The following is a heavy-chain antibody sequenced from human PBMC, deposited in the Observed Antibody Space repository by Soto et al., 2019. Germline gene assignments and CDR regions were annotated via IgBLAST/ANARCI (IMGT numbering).Heavy chain of an antibody. J-gene: IGHJ4*02. CDR3: ASFNSGTFSHDY. V-gene: IGHV3-33*01. CDR2: IWYDGSNR. D-gene: IGHD1-26*01. Sequence: QVRLVESGGGVVQPGRSLRLSCAASGFIFSSYGMHWVRQAPGKRPEWVALIWYDGSNRDYAESVKGRFTISRDNSKNTVSLQMDSLRVEDTAVYYCASFNSGTFSHDYWGQGTLVAVSS. CDR1: GFIFSSYG.